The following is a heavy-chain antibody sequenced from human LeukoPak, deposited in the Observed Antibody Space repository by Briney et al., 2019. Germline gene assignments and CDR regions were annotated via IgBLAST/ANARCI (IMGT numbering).Heavy chain of an antibody. J-gene: IGHJ5*02. V-gene: IGHV4-59*01. CDR1: GGSISSYY. CDR2: IYYSGST. D-gene: IGHD6-6*01. CDR3: ARSSIAARSNWFDP. Sequence: SETLSLTCTVSGGSISSYYWSWIRQPPGKGLEWIGYIYYSGSTNYNPSLKSRATISVDTSKNQFSLKLSSVTAADTAVYYCARSSIAARSNWFDPWGQGTLVTVSS.